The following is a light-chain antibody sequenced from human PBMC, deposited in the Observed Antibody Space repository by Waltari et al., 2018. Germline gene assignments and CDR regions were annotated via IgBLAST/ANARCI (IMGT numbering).Light chain of an antibody. CDR3: QTWDATSTFV. V-gene: IGLV3-1*01. J-gene: IGLJ1*01. CDR2: QDK. Sequence: SFELTQPPSVSVSAGQTATITCSGAQLGNKYTSWYQQKPGQSPVVVIFQDKKRPSGIPERFSGSNSGNTATLTISGTQATDEADYYCQTWDATSTFVFGSGTTVSVL. CDR1: QLGNKY.